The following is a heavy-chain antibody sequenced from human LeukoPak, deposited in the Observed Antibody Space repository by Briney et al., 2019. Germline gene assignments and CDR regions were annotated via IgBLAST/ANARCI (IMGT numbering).Heavy chain of an antibody. V-gene: IGHV1-18*01. D-gene: IGHD2-8*01. CDR1: GYTFTSYG. CDR2: ISAYNGNT. J-gene: IGHJ4*02. CDR3: ARDGYGVSYCTNGVCYTGREDSDY. Sequence: ASVKVSCKASGYTFTSYGISWVRQAPGQGLEWMGWISAYNGNTNYAQKRQGRVTMTTDTSTSTAYMELRSLRSDATAVYYCARDGYGVSYCTNGVCYTGREDSDYWGQGTLVTVSS.